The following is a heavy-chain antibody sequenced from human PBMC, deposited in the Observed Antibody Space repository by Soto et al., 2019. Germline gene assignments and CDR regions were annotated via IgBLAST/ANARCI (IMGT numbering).Heavy chain of an antibody. CDR3: ARMLGGGEDRVYDIWTGSPLDV. Sequence: GASVKVSCKASGYTFTSYYMHWVRQAPGQGLEWMGIINPSGGSTSYAQKFQGRVTMTRDTSTSTVYMELSSLRSEDTAAYYCARMLGGGEDRVYDIWTGSPLDVWGQGTTVTVSS. CDR2: INPSGGST. D-gene: IGHD3-9*01. V-gene: IGHV1-46*01. J-gene: IGHJ6*02. CDR1: GYTFTSYY.